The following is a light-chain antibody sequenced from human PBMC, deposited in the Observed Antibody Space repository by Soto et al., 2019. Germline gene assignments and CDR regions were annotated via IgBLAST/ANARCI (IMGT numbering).Light chain of an antibody. CDR1: QDISNY. J-gene: IGKJ4*01. CDR3: QQYDNLP. V-gene: IGKV1-33*01. Sequence: DLQMTQSPSSLSASVGDRVTITCQASQDISNYLNWYQQKPGKAPKLLIYDASNLETGAPSRFSGSGSGTDFTFTISSLQPEDIATYYCQQYDNLPFGGGTKVEIK. CDR2: DAS.